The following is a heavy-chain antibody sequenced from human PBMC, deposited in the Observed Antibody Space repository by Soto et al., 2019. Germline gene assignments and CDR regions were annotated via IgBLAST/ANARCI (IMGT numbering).Heavy chain of an antibody. CDR1: GGSINSNNYY. CDR3: AKVVVAATRHTDFDS. D-gene: IGHD2-15*01. CDR2: IYYDGST. Sequence: QLHLQESGPGLVKPSETLSLTCTVSGGSINSNNYYWAWIRQPPGKGLAWIASIYYDGSTYYNSFLKSRVSISVDTSKNHFSLKLSSATPADTAVYYCAKVVVAATRHTDFDSWGQGILVTVSS. V-gene: IGHV4-39*02. J-gene: IGHJ4*02.